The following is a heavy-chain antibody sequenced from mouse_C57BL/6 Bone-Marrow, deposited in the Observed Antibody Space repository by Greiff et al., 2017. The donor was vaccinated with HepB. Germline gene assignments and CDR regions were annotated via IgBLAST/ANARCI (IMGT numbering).Heavy chain of an antibody. J-gene: IGHJ3*01. CDR1: GFSFNTYA. V-gene: IGHV10-1*01. CDR2: IRSKSNNYAT. Sequence: DVMLVESGGGLVQPKGSLKLSCAASGFSFNTYAMNWVRQAPGKGLEWVARIRSKSNNYATYYADSVKDRFTISRDDSESMLYLQMNNLKTEDTAMYYCVRPEIIYYYGSSYVWFAYWGQGTLVTVSA. CDR3: VRPEIIYYYGSSYVWFAY. D-gene: IGHD1-1*01.